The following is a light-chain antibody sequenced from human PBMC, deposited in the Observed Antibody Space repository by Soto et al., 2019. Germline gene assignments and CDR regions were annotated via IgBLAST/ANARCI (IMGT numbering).Light chain of an antibody. CDR3: QHSNSYSEA. V-gene: IGKV1-5*03. CDR2: KAS. CDR1: QSISRW. J-gene: IGKJ1*01. Sequence: IQATQSPSSVSASVGDRFTITCRASQSISRWLAWYQQKPGKAPKXXIYKASTLKSGVPSRFSGSVSGTEGTITISSLKKDDGSTYYCQHSNSYSEAFGRGTKVDIK.